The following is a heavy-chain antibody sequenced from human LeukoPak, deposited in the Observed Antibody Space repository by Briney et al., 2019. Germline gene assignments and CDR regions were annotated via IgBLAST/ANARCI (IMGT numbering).Heavy chain of an antibody. V-gene: IGHV4-59*08. J-gene: IGHJ3*02. Sequence: SETLSLTCTVSGGSISSYYWSWIRQPPGKGLEWIGYIYYTGTTNYNPSLKSRVTISVDTSRNQFSLKLSSVTAADTAVYYCASGEVGATFAFDIWGQGTMVTVAS. D-gene: IGHD1-26*01. CDR1: GGSISSYY. CDR2: IYYTGTT. CDR3: ASGEVGATFAFDI.